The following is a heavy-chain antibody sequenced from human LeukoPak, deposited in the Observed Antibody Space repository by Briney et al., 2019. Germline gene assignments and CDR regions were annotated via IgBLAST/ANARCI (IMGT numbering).Heavy chain of an antibody. V-gene: IGHV3-64*01. CDR1: GFTFSSYA. CDR3: ARKARQGRGYYYYMDV. D-gene: IGHD3-10*01. CDR2: ISSNGGST. J-gene: IGHJ6*03. Sequence: GGSLRLSCAASGFTFSSYAMHWVRQAPRKGLEYVSAISSNGGSTYYANSVKGRFTISRDNSKNTLYLQMGSPRAEDMAVYYCARKARQGRGYYYYMDVWGKGTTVTVSS.